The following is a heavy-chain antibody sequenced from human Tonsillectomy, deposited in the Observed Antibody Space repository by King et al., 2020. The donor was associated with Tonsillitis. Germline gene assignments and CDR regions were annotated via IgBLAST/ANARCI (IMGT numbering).Heavy chain of an antibody. CDR1: GFTFRNFD. J-gene: IGHJ3*02. CDR3: AKDKGADYYDSCRSAFDI. CDR2: ISTSSRYI. Sequence: VQLVEYGGGLVKPGGSLRLSCAASGFTFRNFDMNWVRQAPGKGLEWVSSISTSSRYIHYADSVKGRFTVSRDKAGNSMFLQMISLRVEDTAVYYCAKDKGADYYDSCRSAFDIWGKGTTVTVSS. V-gene: IGHV3-21*01. D-gene: IGHD3-22*01.